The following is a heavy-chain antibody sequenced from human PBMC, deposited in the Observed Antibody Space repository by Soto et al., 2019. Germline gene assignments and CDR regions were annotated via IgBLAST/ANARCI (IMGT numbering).Heavy chain of an antibody. CDR3: ATVATHSYYWIDP. CDR2: INADGSTT. Sequence: EVQLVESGGGLVQPGGSLRLSCAASGFTFSTYWMHWVRQAPGKGLVCVSRINADGSTTTYADSVKGRFTISRDNAKITLYLQMNSLRPEDTAVYFCATVATHSYYWIDPWGQGTLVTISS. V-gene: IGHV3-74*01. J-gene: IGHJ5*02. CDR1: GFTFSTYW. D-gene: IGHD2-8*01.